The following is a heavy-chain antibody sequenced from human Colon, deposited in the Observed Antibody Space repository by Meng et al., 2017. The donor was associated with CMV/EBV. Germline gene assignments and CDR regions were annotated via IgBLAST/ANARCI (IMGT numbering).Heavy chain of an antibody. Sequence: SETLSLTCSVSGGSISSYYYSWIRQSPGKGLEWIGSIYYNGSTNFNPSLKSRVTLSVDTSKNQFSLKLTSVTAADTAVYYCAATKGYCSSTTCYWSWFDPWGQGTLVTVSS. CDR1: GGSISSYY. D-gene: IGHD2-2*01. V-gene: IGHV4-59*01. CDR3: AATKGYCSSTTCYWSWFDP. CDR2: IYYNGST. J-gene: IGHJ5*02.